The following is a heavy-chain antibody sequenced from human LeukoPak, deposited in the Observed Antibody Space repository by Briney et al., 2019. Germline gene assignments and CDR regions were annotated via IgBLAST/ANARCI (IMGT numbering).Heavy chain of an antibody. Sequence: GGSLTLSCAVSGFTFSNYWMHWIRQAPGQGRMCVSRINGEGTVTFYADSVKGRFTISRDNAKNTLSLQMNSLRAEDTAVYYCTPGGGRGTLVTVSS. J-gene: IGHJ4*02. CDR1: GFTFSNYW. V-gene: IGHV3-74*01. CDR3: TPG. CDR2: INGEGTVT. D-gene: IGHD3-10*01.